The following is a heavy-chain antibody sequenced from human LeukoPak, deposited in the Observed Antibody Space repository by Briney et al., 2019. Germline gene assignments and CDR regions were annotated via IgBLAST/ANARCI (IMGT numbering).Heavy chain of an antibody. CDR1: GYTFTGYH. CDR2: INPNSGDT. D-gene: IGHD6-19*01. CDR3: ATDNPGYSSGWYNWFDP. J-gene: IGHJ5*02. Sequence: GASVKVSCKASGYTFTGYHMHWVRQAPGQGLEWMGRINPNSGDTNNAQKFQGRVTMTEDTSTDTAYMELSSLRSEDTAVYYCATDNPGYSSGWYNWFDPWGQGTLVTVSS. V-gene: IGHV1-2*06.